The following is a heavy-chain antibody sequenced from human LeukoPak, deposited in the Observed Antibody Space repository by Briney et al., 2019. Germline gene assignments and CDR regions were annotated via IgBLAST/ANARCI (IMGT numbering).Heavy chain of an antibody. Sequence: PGGSLRLSCAASGFTFSSYAMSWVRQAPGKGLEWVSTISGSGGSTYQADSVKGQFTISRDNSKNTLYLQMNSLRAEDTAVYYCAKGGEVGATRRYFDYWGQGTLVTVSS. CDR3: AKGGEVGATRRYFDY. CDR2: ISGSGGST. D-gene: IGHD1-26*01. V-gene: IGHV3-23*01. J-gene: IGHJ4*02. CDR1: GFTFSSYA.